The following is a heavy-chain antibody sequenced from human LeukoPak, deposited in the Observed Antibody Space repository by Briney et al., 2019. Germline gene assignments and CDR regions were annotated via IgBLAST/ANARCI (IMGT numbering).Heavy chain of an antibody. V-gene: IGHV3-33*05. J-gene: IGHJ4*02. D-gene: IGHD6-19*01. CDR3: AKRASGWYPN. CDR1: GFTFSSYG. CDR2: ISYDGSNK. Sequence: GGSLRLSCAASGFTFSSYGMHWVRQAPGKGLEWVAVISYDGSNKYYADSVKGRFTISRDNSKNTLYLQMNSLRAEDTAVYYCAKRASGWYPNWGQGTLVTVSS.